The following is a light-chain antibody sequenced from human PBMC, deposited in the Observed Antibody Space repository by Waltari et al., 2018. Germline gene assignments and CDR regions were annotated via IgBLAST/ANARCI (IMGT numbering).Light chain of an antibody. CDR1: SSDTGPYNF. CDR2: DVH. Sequence: QSALTQPPSASGSPGPSVTISCPGTSSDTGPYNFLSCYQQPPCKAPKLMIFDVHTRPSGVPDRFSGSKSGNTASLTVSGLQAEDEADYFCASYAGGNNLIFGGGTKLTVL. V-gene: IGLV2-8*01. J-gene: IGLJ2*01. CDR3: ASYAGGNNLI.